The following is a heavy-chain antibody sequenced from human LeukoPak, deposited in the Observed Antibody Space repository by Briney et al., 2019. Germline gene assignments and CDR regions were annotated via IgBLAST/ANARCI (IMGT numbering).Heavy chain of an antibody. CDR1: GFPFSSYS. V-gene: IGHV3-7*03. CDR2: IKPDGTTK. J-gene: IGHJ4*02. CDR3: ARSIPYGTTWYGRSDY. D-gene: IGHD6-13*01. Sequence: GGSLRLSCAASGFPFSSYSMAWVRQAPGKGLEWVTNIKPDGTTKFYVDSVKGRFTISRDNALNSLYLQMNSLRAEDTAIYYCARSIPYGTTWYGRSDYWGQGTLVTVSS.